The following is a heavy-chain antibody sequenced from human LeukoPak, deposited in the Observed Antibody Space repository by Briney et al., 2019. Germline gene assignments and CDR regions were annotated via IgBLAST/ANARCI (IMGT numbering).Heavy chain of an antibody. CDR1: GYTFTSYG. Sequence: ASVKVSCKASGYTFTSYGISWVRQAPGQGLEWMGWISAYNGNTNYAQKLQGRVTITADESTSTAYMELSSLRSEDTAVYYCASSRGPWGQGTLVTVSS. CDR3: ASSRGP. D-gene: IGHD3-10*01. V-gene: IGHV1-18*01. CDR2: ISAYNGNT. J-gene: IGHJ5*02.